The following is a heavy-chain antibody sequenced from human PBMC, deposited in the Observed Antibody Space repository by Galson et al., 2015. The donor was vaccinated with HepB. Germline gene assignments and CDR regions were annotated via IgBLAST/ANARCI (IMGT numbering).Heavy chain of an antibody. CDR2: IYYSGST. V-gene: IGHV4-39*07. Sequence: SLTCTVSGGFISSSNYFWGWIRQPPGKGLEWIGSIYYSGSTYYNPSLKSRVTISVDTSKNQFSLKLSSVTAADTAVYYCARAPWITRVFDPWGQGPLVTVSS. CDR1: GGFISSSNYF. D-gene: IGHD3-16*01. J-gene: IGHJ5*02. CDR3: ARAPWITRVFDP.